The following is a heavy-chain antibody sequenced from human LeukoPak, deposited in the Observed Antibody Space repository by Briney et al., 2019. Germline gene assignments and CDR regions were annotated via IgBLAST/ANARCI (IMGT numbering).Heavy chain of an antibody. CDR3: ARHWETSSWYVDY. V-gene: IGHV4-59*08. CDR1: GGSMSSYY. D-gene: IGHD6-13*01. Sequence: KPSETLSLTCTVSGGSMSSYYWSWIRQPPGKGLEWIGNIYYSGSTNYNPSLKSRVTISVDTPKNQFSLKLSSVTAADTAVYYCARHWETSSWYVDYWGQGTLVTVSS. J-gene: IGHJ4*02. CDR2: IYYSGST.